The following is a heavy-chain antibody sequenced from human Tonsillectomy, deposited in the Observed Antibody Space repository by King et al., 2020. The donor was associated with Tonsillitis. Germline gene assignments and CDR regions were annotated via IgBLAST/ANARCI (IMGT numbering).Heavy chain of an antibody. D-gene: IGHD6-13*01. Sequence: VQLQQWGAGLLKPSETLSLTCAVYGGSLSGYYWNWIRQPPGKGLEWIGEINHSGSTKYNPSLKSRVTISEETSKNQFSLKLSSVTAADTAVYYCARGGAGTSHYYGMDVWGQGTTVSVTS. CDR1: GGSLSGYY. V-gene: IGHV4-34*01. CDR2: INHSGST. J-gene: IGHJ6*02. CDR3: ARGGAGTSHYYGMDV.